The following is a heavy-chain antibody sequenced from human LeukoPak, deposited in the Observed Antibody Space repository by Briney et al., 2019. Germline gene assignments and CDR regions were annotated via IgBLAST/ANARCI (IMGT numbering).Heavy chain of an antibody. CDR1: GGSIGSYY. J-gene: IGHJ4*02. Sequence: SQTLSLTCTVSGGSIGSYYWSWIRQPPGKGLEWIGYIHYSGSTNYNPSLKSRVTISVDTSKNQFSLKLSSVTAADTAVYYCARRGYSYGYPNFDYWGQGTLVTVSS. V-gene: IGHV4-59*01. CDR3: ARRGYSYGYPNFDY. D-gene: IGHD5-18*01. CDR2: IHYSGST.